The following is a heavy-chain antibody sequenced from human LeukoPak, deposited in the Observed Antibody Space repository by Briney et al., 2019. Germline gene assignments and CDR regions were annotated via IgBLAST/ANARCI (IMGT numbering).Heavy chain of an antibody. CDR2: IGTAGDT. J-gene: IGHJ4*02. CDR1: GFAFSSYD. D-gene: IGHD3-9*01. V-gene: IGHV3-13*04. CDR3: ARGRAYYILTGYYDY. Sequence: GGSLRLSCAASGFAFSSYDMHWVRQATGKGLEWVSAIGTAGDTYYPGSVKGRFTISREDAKNYLYLQMNSLRAGDTAVYYCARGRAYYILTGYYDYWGQGTLVTVSS.